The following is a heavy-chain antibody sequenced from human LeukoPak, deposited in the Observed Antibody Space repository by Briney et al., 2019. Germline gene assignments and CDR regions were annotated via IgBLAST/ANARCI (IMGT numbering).Heavy chain of an antibody. CDR2: IYPGDSDT. Sequence: GESLKISLKGSGYSFTSYWIGWVRQIPGEGLEGMVIIYPGDSDTRYSPSFQGQVTISAAKSISTAYLQWSSLKASDTAMYYCARRFGITARSWHPRYYYYYMDVWGKGTTVTVPS. J-gene: IGHJ6*03. V-gene: IGHV5-51*01. D-gene: IGHD6-6*01. CDR1: GYSFTSYW. CDR3: ARRFGITARSWHPRYYYYYMDV.